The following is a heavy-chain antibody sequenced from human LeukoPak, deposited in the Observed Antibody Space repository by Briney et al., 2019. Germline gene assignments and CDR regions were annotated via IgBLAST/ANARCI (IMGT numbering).Heavy chain of an antibody. CDR3: VREGLECSGSSCQRAAFDY. CDR2: IKGDGSST. D-gene: IGHD2-2*01. Sequence: GGCLRLSCAASGFTFITYWMHWVRQVPGKGLVWVARIKGDGSSTRHADSMKGRFTISRDNAKNTLYLQMNSLRDEDTAVYYCVREGLECSGSSCQRAAFDYWGQGTLVTVSS. J-gene: IGHJ4*02. V-gene: IGHV3-74*01. CDR1: GFTFITYW.